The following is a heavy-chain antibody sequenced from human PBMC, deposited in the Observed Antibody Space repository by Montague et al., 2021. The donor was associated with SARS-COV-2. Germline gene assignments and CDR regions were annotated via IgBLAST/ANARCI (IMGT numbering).Heavy chain of an antibody. J-gene: IGHJ4*02. CDR2: YS. Sequence: YSDYLPSVRGRLTVNPDSSKNEFSLELNYVTPEDTAVYYCVRYSGWFYFDFWGQGTLVTVSS. V-gene: IGHV6-1*01. CDR3: VRYSGWFYFDF. D-gene: IGHD6-19*01.